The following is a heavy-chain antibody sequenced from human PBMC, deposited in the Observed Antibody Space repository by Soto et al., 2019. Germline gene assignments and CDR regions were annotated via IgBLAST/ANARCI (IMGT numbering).Heavy chain of an antibody. CDR3: VGLKSSNIFSH. V-gene: IGHV4-39*01. J-gene: IGHJ4*02. CDR1: GGSISSAPSY. D-gene: IGHD3-9*01. CDR2: VFYSGRT. Sequence: PSETLSLTCTVSGGSISSAPSYWAWIRQPPGKGLEWIGHVFYSGRTTYSPSLRSRVSISADTSKNQFSLKLSSMTAADAAVYFCVGLKSSNIFSHWGQGTLVTVSS.